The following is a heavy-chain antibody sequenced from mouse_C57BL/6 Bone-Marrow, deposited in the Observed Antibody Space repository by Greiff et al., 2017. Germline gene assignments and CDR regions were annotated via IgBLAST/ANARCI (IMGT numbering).Heavy chain of an antibody. D-gene: IGHD3-2*02. CDR3: AREGGWGFDY. Sequence: QVQLQQPGAELVMPGASVKLSCKASGYTFTSYWMHWVKQRPGQGLEWIGEIDPSDSYTHYNQKFKGKSTLTVDKSSSTAYMQLSSLTSEDSAVYYCAREGGWGFDYWGQGTTLTVSS. V-gene: IGHV1-69*01. CDR2: IDPSDSYT. CDR1: GYTFTSYW. J-gene: IGHJ2*01.